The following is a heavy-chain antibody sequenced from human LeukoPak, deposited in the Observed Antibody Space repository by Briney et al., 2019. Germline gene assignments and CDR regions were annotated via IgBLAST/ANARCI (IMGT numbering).Heavy chain of an antibody. CDR1: GFTFSSYS. J-gene: IGHJ4*02. CDR3: ASLTGIVGATGSDFEDY. V-gene: IGHV3-21*01. CDR2: ISSSSSYI. Sequence: GGSLRLCCAASGFTFSSYSMNWVRQAPGKGLEWVSSISSSSSYIYYADSVKGRFTISRDNAKNSLYLQMNSLRAEDTAVYYCASLTGIVGATGSDFEDYWGQGTLVTVSS. D-gene: IGHD1-26*01.